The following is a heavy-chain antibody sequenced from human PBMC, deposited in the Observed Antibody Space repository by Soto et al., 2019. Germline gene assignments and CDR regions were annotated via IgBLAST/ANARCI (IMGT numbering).Heavy chain of an antibody. CDR1: GGSFSGYY. D-gene: IGHD7-27*01. V-gene: IGHV4-34*01. CDR3: ARAGQYYYYYGMDV. J-gene: IGHJ6*02. Sequence: PSETLSLTCAFYGGSFSGYYWSLIRQPPGKGLEWIGEINHSGSTNYNPSLKSRVTISVDTSKNQFSLKLSSVTAADTAVYYCARAGQYYYYYGMDVWGQGTKVTVSS. CDR2: INHSGST.